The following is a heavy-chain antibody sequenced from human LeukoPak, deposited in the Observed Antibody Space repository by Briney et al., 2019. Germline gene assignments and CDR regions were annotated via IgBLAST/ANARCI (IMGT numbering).Heavy chain of an antibody. CDR2: LSNDGDDT. V-gene: IGHV3-30*18. D-gene: IGHD2-2*01. CDR1: GFTFSYYA. J-gene: IGHJ4*02. CDR3: AKDSHVSAGYYFDF. Sequence: PGGSLRLSCAASGFTFSYYAMHWVRQAPGKGLEWVAVLSNDGDDTYSADSVKGRFTISRDNSKNTLYLEMNSLRAEDTAVYYCAKDSHVSAGYYFDFWGQGILVTVSS.